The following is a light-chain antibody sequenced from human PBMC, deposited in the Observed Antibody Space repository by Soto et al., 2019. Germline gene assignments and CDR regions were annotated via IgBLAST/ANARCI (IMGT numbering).Light chain of an antibody. Sequence: QSALTQPASVSGSPGQSITISCTGTSSDVGDYSYVSWYQQHPGKAPKLLIYDNNKRPSGIPDRFSGSKSGTSATLGTTGLQTGDEADYYCGTWDSSLSAVVFGGGTKLTVL. J-gene: IGLJ2*01. V-gene: IGLV1-51*01. CDR2: DNN. CDR1: SSDVGDYSY. CDR3: GTWDSSLSAVV.